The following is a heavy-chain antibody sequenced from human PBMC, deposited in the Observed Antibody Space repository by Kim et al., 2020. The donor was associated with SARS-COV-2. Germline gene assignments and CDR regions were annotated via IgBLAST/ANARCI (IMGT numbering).Heavy chain of an antibody. CDR3: SKGPPAGPSGYYYYYYMDV. J-gene: IGHJ6*03. CDR1: GFTFSSYA. Sequence: GGSLRLSCAASGFTFSSYAMSWVRQAPGKGMEWVSAISGSGGSTYYADSVKGRFTISRDNSKNTLYRQMNSLRAEDTAVYYWSKGPPAGPSGYYYYYYMDVWGKGTTVTVSS. CDR2: ISGSGGST. D-gene: IGHD3-10*01. V-gene: IGHV3-23*01.